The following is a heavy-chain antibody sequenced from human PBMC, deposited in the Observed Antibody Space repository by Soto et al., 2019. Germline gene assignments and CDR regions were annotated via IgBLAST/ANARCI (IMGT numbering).Heavy chain of an antibody. CDR2: ISSSSSYI. V-gene: IGHV3-21*01. CDR3: ARDGGAARLLYYYGMDV. Sequence: EVQLLESGGGLVQPGGSLRLSCAASGFTFSSYSMNWVRQAPGKGLEWVSSISSSSSYIYYADSVKGRFTISRDNAKNSLYLQMNSLRAEDTAVYYCARDGGAARLLYYYGMDVWGQGTTVTVSS. CDR1: GFTFSSYS. J-gene: IGHJ6*02. D-gene: IGHD6-6*01.